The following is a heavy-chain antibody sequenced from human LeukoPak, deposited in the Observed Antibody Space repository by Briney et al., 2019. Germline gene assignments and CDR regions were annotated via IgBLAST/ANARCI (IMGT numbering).Heavy chain of an antibody. CDR2: ISGSGGST. Sequence: GGSLRLSCAASGFTFSSYAMSWVRQAPGKGLEWVSAISGSGGSTYYADSVKGRFTISRDNSKNTLYLQMNSLRAEDTAVYYRAKDRARSGYDLYYFDYWGQGTLVTVSS. D-gene: IGHD5-12*01. J-gene: IGHJ4*02. CDR1: GFTFSSYA. V-gene: IGHV3-23*01. CDR3: AKDRARSGYDLYYFDY.